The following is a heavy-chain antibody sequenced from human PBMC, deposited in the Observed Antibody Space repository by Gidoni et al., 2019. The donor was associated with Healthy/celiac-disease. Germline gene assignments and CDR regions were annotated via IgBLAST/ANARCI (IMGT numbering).Heavy chain of an antibody. CDR1: GFTFSSYS. J-gene: IGHJ1*01. CDR3: ARERTAPASEYFQH. CDR2: ISSSSSYI. D-gene: IGHD5-18*01. Sequence: EVQLVESGGGLVKPGGSLRLSCAASGFTFSSYSMNWVRQAPGKGLEWVSSISSSSSYIYYADSGKGRFTISRDNAKNSLYLQMNSLRAEDTAVYYCARERTAPASEYFQHWGQGTLVTVSS. V-gene: IGHV3-21*01.